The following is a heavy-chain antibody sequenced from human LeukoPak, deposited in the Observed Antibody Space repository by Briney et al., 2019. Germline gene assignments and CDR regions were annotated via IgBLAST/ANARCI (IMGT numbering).Heavy chain of an antibody. CDR2: ISSSGSTI. V-gene: IGHV3-48*03. Sequence: GGSLRLSCAASGFTFSSYEMNWVRQAPGKGLEWVSYISSSGSTIYYADSVKGRFTISRDNAKNSLYLQMNSLRAEDTAVYYCARSAWVGYFDYWGQGTLVTVSS. D-gene: IGHD2-15*01. J-gene: IGHJ4*02. CDR1: GFTFSSYE. CDR3: ARSAWVGYFDY.